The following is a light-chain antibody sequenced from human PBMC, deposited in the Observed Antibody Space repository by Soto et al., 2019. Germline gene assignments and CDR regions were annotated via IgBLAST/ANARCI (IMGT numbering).Light chain of an antibody. CDR1: QSVFSS. CDR2: GAA. V-gene: IGKV3-15*01. J-gene: IGKJ1*01. Sequence: EIVMTQSPATLSVSPGERATLSCRASQSVFSSLAWFQQKPGPAPRLLIYGAATRATGIPARVSGSGSGTDFTLTISSLQSEDFAIYYCQQYHNWPAFGQGTKVEIK. CDR3: QQYHNWPA.